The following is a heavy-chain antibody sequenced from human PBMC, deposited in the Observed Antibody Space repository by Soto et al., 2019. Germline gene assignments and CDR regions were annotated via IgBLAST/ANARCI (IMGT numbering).Heavy chain of an antibody. CDR1: GGSISSGDYY. D-gene: IGHD6-13*01. CDR2: IYYSGST. V-gene: IGHV4-30-4*01. Sequence: TLSLTCTVSGGSISSGDYYWSWIRQPPGKGLEWIGYIYYSGSTYYNPSLKSRVTISVDKSKNQFSLKLSSVTAADTAVYYCARSPIAAAGTGYFDYWGQGTLVTVSS. CDR3: ARSPIAAAGTGYFDY. J-gene: IGHJ4*02.